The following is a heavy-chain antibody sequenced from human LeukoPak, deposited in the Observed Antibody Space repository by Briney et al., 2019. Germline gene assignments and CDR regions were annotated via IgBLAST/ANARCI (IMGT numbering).Heavy chain of an antibody. D-gene: IGHD4-17*01. Sequence: GGSLRLSCAASGFTFSSYWMHWVRRAPGKGLVWVSRINSDGSSTSYADSVKGRFTISRDNAKNTLYLQINSLRAEDTAVYYCGIKRAVNSEFDYWGQGTLVTVSS. CDR1: GFTFSSYW. V-gene: IGHV3-74*01. J-gene: IGHJ4*02. CDR2: INSDGSST. CDR3: GIKRAVNSEFDY.